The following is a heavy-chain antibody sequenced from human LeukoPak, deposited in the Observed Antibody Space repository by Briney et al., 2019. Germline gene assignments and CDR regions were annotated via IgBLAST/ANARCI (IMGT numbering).Heavy chain of an antibody. D-gene: IGHD2-2*01. CDR2: ISSGSSYT. J-gene: IGHJ4*02. CDR3: AKVYCSSTSCYLFDYFDY. CDR1: GFTFSRYS. Sequence: GGSLRLSCAASGFTFSRYSMNWVRQAPGKGLEWVSSISSGSSYTYYADSVKGRFTISRDNSKNTLYLQMNSLRAEDTAVYYCAKVYCSSTSCYLFDYFDYWGQGTLVTVSS. V-gene: IGHV3-21*04.